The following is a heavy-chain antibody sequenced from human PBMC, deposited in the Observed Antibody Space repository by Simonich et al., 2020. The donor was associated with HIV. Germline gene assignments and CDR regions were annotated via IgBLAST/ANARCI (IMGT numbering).Heavy chain of an antibody. CDR3: ARRDRELILYFDY. CDR2: INHSGTT. Sequence: QVQLQQWGAGLLKPSETLSLTCAVYGGSFSGYYWSWIRPPPGKGLEWIGEINHSGTTNYKSSLNSRATISVDKSKNQFSLKLSSVTAADTAIYYCARRDRELILYFDYWGQGNLVTVSS. J-gene: IGHJ4*02. V-gene: IGHV4-34*01. D-gene: IGHD3-3*01. CDR1: GGSFSGYY.